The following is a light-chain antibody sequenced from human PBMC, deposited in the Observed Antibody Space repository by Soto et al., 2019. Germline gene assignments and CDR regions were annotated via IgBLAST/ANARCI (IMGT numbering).Light chain of an antibody. CDR1: KNIVSAY. Sequence: EIVLFQSPGALSLSPGEGATLSFRSNKNIVSAYLAWYQQKPGQAPRLLIYGASTRATGIPDRFSGSGSGTDFILTITRLEPEDSAVYYCQQYGGSPPWTFGQGTKVDIK. J-gene: IGKJ1*01. CDR2: GAS. CDR3: QQYGGSPPWT. V-gene: IGKV3-20*01.